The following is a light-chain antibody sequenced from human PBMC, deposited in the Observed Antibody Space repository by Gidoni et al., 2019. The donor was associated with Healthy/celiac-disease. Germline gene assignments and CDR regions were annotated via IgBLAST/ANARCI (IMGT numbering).Light chain of an antibody. CDR3: QQYYSTPT. Sequence: IVMTQSPDSLAVSLGERATINCKSSQSVLYSSNNKNYLAWYQQKPVQPPKLLIYWATTRESGVPDRFSGSGSGTDFTLTISSLQAEDVAVYYCQQYYSTPTFGQGTKVEIK. CDR1: QSVLYSSNNKNY. V-gene: IGKV4-1*01. CDR2: WAT. J-gene: IGKJ1*01.